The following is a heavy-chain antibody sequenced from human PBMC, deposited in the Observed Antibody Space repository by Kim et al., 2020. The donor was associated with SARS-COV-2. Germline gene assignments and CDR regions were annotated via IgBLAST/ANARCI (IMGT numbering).Heavy chain of an antibody. V-gene: IGHV3-23*01. D-gene: IGHD3-16*01. Sequence: SGTGTYSACSVKSRFTISRDNSKNTLYLQMNSLRAEDTAVYYCANWVRHWSQGTLVTVSS. J-gene: IGHJ4*02. CDR3: ANWVRH. CDR2: SGTGT.